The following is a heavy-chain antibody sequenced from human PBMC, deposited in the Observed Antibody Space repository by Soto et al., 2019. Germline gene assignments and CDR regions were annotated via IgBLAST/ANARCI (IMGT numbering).Heavy chain of an antibody. J-gene: IGHJ6*02. CDR2: ISAYNGNT. V-gene: IGHV1-18*04. CDR1: GYTFTGYY. Sequence: GASVKVCCKASGYTFTGYYMHWVRQAPGQGLEWMGWISAYNGNTNYAQKLQGRVTMTTDTFTSTAYMELRSLRSDDTAVYYCARDPGVAVAWSDPSRGMDVWGQGTTVTVSS. CDR3: ARDPGVAVAWSDPSRGMDV. D-gene: IGHD6-19*01.